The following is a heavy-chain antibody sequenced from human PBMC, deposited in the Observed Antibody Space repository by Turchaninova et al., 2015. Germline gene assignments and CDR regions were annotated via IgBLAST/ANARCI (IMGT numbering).Heavy chain of an antibody. Sequence: QLQLQESGPGLVKPSETLSLTCPAPGGSISSSGYHWAWIRQPPGKGLEWIGNIYYSGSTYYNSSLKSRVTISVDTSKNQFSLKLSSVTAADTAVYYCATVGGYGYGSSFDYWGQGTLVTVSS. CDR1: GGSISSSGYH. CDR3: ATVGGYGYGSSFDY. J-gene: IGHJ4*02. D-gene: IGHD5-18*01. V-gene: IGHV4-39*07. CDR2: IYYSGST.